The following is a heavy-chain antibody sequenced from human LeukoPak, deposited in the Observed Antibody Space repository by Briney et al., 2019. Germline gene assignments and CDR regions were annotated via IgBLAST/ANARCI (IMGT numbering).Heavy chain of an antibody. D-gene: IGHD5-18*01. V-gene: IGHV3-23*01. Sequence: GGSLRLSCAVSGSTFSNHGMSWVRQAPGKALECVSTISANGGSTYYADSVKGRFTISRDNSNNMVYLQMDSLRAEDTATYYCAKLNSYGDYWGQGTLVTISS. CDR3: AKLNSYGDY. CDR2: ISANGGST. J-gene: IGHJ4*02. CDR1: GSTFSNHG.